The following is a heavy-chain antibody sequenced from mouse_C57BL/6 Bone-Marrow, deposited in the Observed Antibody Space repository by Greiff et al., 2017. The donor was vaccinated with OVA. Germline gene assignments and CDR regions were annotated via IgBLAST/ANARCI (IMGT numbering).Heavy chain of an antibody. V-gene: IGHV7-3*01. D-gene: IGHD2-1*01. CDR3: ARYNGNYAMDY. CDR2: IRNKVNGYTT. J-gene: IGHJ4*01. CDR1: GFTFTDYY. Sequence: EVKLMESGGGLVQPGGSLSLSCAASGFTFTDYYMSWVRQPPGKGLEWLGFIRNKVNGYTTEYSASVKGRFTISRDNSQSILYLQMNPLKAEDAATYYCARYNGNYAMDYWGQGTSVTVSS.